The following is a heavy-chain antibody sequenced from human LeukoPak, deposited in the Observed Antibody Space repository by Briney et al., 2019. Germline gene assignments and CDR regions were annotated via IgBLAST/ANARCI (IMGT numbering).Heavy chain of an antibody. CDR1: GGSFSGYY. CDR2: IYTSGAT. V-gene: IGHV4-4*07. CDR3: ARDAYYYDSSGYYLLDY. D-gene: IGHD3-22*01. Sequence: PSETLSLTCAVYGGSFSGYYWSWIRQPAGKGLEWIGRIYTSGATYYNPSLNSRVTVSVDTSKNLFSLKLSSVTAADTAVYYCARDAYYYDSSGYYLLDYWGQGTLVTVSS. J-gene: IGHJ4*02.